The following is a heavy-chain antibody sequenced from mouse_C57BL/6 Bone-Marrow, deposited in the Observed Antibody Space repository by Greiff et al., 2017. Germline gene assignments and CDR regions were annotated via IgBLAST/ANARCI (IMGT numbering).Heavy chain of an antibody. V-gene: IGHV1-53*01. CDR3: ARKARDYYGSSYPSDY. CDR2: INPSNGGT. J-gene: IGHJ2*01. Sequence: QVQLQQPGTELVKPGASVKLSCKASGYTFTSYWMHWVKQRPGQGLEWIGNINPSNGGTNYNEKFKSKATLTVDKSSSTAYMQLSSLTSEDSAVYYCARKARDYYGSSYPSDYWGQGTTLTVSS. D-gene: IGHD1-1*01. CDR1: GYTFTSYW.